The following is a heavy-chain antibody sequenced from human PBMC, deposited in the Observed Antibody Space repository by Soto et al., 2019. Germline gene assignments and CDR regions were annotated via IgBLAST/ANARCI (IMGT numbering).Heavy chain of an antibody. CDR3: PKDRGPMVRGVNVDGYTWFDH. J-gene: IGHJ5*02. D-gene: IGHD3-10*01. V-gene: IGHV3-23*01. Sequence: GGSLRLSCAASGFTFSSYAMSWVRQAPGKGLEWVSAISGSGGSTYYADSVKGRFTISRDNSKNTLYLQMNSLRAEDTAVYYCPKDRGPMVRGVNVDGYTWFDHWGQGTLVTVSS. CDR2: ISGSGGST. CDR1: GFTFSSYA.